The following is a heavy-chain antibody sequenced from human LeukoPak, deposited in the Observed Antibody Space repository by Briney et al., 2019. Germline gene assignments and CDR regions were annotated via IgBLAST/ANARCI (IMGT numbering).Heavy chain of an antibody. CDR2: IYHGGST. V-gene: IGHV4-30-2*01. CDR1: GGSISSGGYS. J-gene: IGHJ4*02. CDR3: ARTTVATINFDY. Sequence: PSETLSLTCAVSGGSISSGGYSWSWIRQPPGKGLEWIGYIYHGGSTYYNPSLKSRVTISVDRSKNQFSLRLSSVTAADTAAYYCARTTVATINFDYWGQGTLVTVSS. D-gene: IGHD5-12*01.